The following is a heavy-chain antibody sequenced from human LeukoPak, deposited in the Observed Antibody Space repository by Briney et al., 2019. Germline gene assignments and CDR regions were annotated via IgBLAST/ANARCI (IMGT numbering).Heavy chain of an antibody. J-gene: IGHJ4*02. CDR1: RFTFSSHG. CDR2: ISYDGINK. CDR3: ARSRASYYYDSSRSVHHHLDY. D-gene: IGHD3-22*01. Sequence: GRSLRLSCAASRFTFSSHGMHWVRQAPGKGLEWVAVISYDGINKYYADSVKGRFTISRDNAKNSLYLQMNSLRAEDTAVYYCARSRASYYYDSSRSVHHHLDYWGQGTLVTVSS. V-gene: IGHV3-30*03.